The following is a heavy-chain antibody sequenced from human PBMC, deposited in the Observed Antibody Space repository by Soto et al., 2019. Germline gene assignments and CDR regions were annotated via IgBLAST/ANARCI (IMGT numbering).Heavy chain of an antibody. J-gene: IGHJ3*02. Sequence: GGSLRLSCAASGFTFSNYAMSWVRQAPGKGLEWVSGITGSGYTTYYAESVKGRFTISRDNSENTLSLQMNSLRVEDTAVYYCAKSITVTAPGAFDIWGQGTMVTVSS. D-gene: IGHD6-19*01. V-gene: IGHV3-23*01. CDR3: AKSITVTAPGAFDI. CDR2: ITGSGYTT. CDR1: GFTFSNYA.